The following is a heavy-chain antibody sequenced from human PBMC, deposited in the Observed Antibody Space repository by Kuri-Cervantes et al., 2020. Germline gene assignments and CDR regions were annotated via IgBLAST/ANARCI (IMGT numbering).Heavy chain of an antibody. V-gene: IGHV3-23*01. Sequence: GGSLRLSCAAFGFPFSNYGMAWVRQAPGKGLEWVSGILRGGDTYYADSVKDRFTISRDNSKNTLYLQMNSLRAEDTAVYYCAKERKVATINGWFDPWGQGTLVTVSS. CDR1: GFPFSNYG. CDR3: AKERKVATINGWFDP. D-gene: IGHD5-12*01. CDR2: ILRGGDT. J-gene: IGHJ5*02.